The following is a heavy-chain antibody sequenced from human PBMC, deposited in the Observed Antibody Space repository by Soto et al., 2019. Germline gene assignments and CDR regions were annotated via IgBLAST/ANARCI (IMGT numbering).Heavy chain of an antibody. D-gene: IGHD1-26*01. CDR1: GGTFSSYA. V-gene: IGHV1-69*12. CDR3: ATTPPVGGYYYYGMDV. Sequence: QVQLVQSGAEVKKPGSSVKVSCKASGGTFSSYAISWVRQAPGQGLEWMGGIIPIFGTANYAQKFQGRVTITADESTSTAYMELGSLGSEDTAVYYCATTPPVGGYYYYGMDVWGQGTTVTVSS. J-gene: IGHJ6*02. CDR2: IIPIFGTA.